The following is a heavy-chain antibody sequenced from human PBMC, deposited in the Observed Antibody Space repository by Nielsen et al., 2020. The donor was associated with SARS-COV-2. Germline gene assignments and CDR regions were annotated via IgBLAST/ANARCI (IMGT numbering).Heavy chain of an antibody. CDR1: GFTFSSYD. Sequence: GGSLRLSCAASGFTFSSYDMHWVRQATGKGLEWVSAIGTAGDTYYPGSVKGRFTISRENAKNSLYLQMNSLRAGDTAVYYCARDIHCSSTSCYGMDVWGQGTTVTVPS. CDR2: IGTAGDT. D-gene: IGHD2-2*01. V-gene: IGHV3-13*01. J-gene: IGHJ6*02. CDR3: ARDIHCSSTSCYGMDV.